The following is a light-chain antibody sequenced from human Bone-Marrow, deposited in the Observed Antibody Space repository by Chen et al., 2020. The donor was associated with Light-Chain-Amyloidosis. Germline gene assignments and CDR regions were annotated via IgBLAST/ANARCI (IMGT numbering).Light chain of an antibody. CDR3: QQRSNWPLT. CDR1: QSVSIY. V-gene: IGKV3-11*01. Sequence: EIVLTQSPDTLSLFPGERATLSCRASQSVSIYLAWYQQKPGQAPRLLIYDAYTRATGIPARFSGSGSGTDFTLTISSLEPEDLAVYYCQQRSNWPLTFGGGTKVEI. CDR2: DAY. J-gene: IGKJ4*01.